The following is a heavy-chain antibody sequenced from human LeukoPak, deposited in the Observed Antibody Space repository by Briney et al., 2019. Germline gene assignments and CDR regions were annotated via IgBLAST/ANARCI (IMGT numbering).Heavy chain of an antibody. J-gene: IGHJ4*02. Sequence: GGSLRLSCAASGFTFDDYGMSWVRQAPGKGLEWVSGINWNGGSTYYADSVKGRFTISRDNSKNTLYLQMNSLRAEDTAVYYCAKDRRGITIYFDYWGQGTLVTVSS. CDR3: AKDRRGITIYFDY. D-gene: IGHD3-3*01. CDR2: INWNGGST. CDR1: GFTFDDYG. V-gene: IGHV3-20*04.